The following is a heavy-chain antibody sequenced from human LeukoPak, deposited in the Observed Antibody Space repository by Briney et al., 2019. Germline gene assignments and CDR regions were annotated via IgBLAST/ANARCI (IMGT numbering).Heavy chain of an antibody. V-gene: IGHV3-64*01. CDR2: ISSNGGST. CDR1: GFTFTKFW. D-gene: IGHD6-13*01. J-gene: IGHJ6*03. CDR3: ARVSSYSSSWYDYYYYMDV. Sequence: GGSLRLSCEASGFTFTKFWMSWVRQAPGKGLEYVSAISSNGGSTYYANSVKGRFTISRDNSKNTLYLQMGSLRAEDMAVYYCARVSSYSSSWYDYYYYMDVWGKGTTVTVSS.